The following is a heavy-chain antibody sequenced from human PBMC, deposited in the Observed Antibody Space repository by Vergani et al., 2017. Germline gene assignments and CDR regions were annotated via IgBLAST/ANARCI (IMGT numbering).Heavy chain of an antibody. D-gene: IGHD3-3*01. CDR3: ARAPYYDFWSGYSNWFDP. CDR1: GFTFSSYS. CDR2: ISSSSSTI. J-gene: IGHJ5*02. Sequence: EVQLVESGGGLVQPGGSLRLSCAASGFTFSSYSMNWVRQAPGKGLEWVSYISSSSSTIYYADSVKGRFTISRDNAKNSLYLQMNSLRAEDTAVYYCARAPYYDFWSGYSNWFDPWGQGTLVTVSS. V-gene: IGHV3-48*01.